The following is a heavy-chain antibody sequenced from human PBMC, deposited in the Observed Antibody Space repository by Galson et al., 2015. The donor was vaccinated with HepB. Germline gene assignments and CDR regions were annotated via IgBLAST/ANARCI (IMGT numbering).Heavy chain of an antibody. J-gene: IGHJ5*02. CDR2: INAGNGNT. D-gene: IGHD4-17*01. CDR1: GYTFTSYA. CDR3: ARDAVPPNWFDP. V-gene: IGHV1-3*01. Sequence: SVKVSCKASGYTFTSYAMHWVRQAPGQRLEWMGWINAGNGNTKYSQKFQGRVTITRDTSASTAYMELSSLRSEDTAVYYCARDAVPPNWFDPWGQGTLVTVSS.